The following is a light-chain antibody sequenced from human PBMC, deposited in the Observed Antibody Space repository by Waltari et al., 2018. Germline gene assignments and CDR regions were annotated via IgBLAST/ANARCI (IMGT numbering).Light chain of an antibody. V-gene: IGLV2-8*01. CDR1: SSALPPSNY. Sequence: QSALTQLPSASGSPGQSVTIPSAGTSSALPPSNYVSWYQHHPNKAPKLLIYEVNKRPSGVPDRFSGSKSGTTASLTVSGLQTEDEAVYYCSSYEGRDNLRFGGGTKLTVL. CDR3: SSYEGRDNLR. J-gene: IGLJ2*01. CDR2: EVN.